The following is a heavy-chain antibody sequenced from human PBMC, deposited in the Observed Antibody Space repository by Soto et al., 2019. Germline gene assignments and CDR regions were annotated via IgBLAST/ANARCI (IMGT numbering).Heavy chain of an antibody. CDR2: IYYSGST. CDR3: ARQGRKGGAFDI. D-gene: IGHD3-10*01. CDR1: GGSVSSSSYY. J-gene: IGHJ3*02. Sequence: TSETLSLTCTVSGGSVSSSSYYWGWIRQPPGKGLEWIGSIYYSGSTYYNPSLKSRVTISVDTSKNQFSLKLSSVTAADTAVYYCARQGRKGGAFDIWGQGTMVTVSS. V-gene: IGHV4-39*01.